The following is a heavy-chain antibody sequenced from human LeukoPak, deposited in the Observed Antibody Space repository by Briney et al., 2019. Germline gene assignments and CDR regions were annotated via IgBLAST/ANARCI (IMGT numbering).Heavy chain of an antibody. Sequence: GGSLRLSCAASGFTFSSYWMHWVRQAPGKGLVWVSRINSDGSSTSYADSVKGRITISRDNAKNTLYLQMNSLRAEDTAVYYCARPVNYGSGKGFDPWGQGTLVTVSS. J-gene: IGHJ5*02. CDR2: INSDGSST. D-gene: IGHD3-10*01. CDR1: GFTFSSYW. CDR3: ARPVNYGSGKGFDP. V-gene: IGHV3-74*01.